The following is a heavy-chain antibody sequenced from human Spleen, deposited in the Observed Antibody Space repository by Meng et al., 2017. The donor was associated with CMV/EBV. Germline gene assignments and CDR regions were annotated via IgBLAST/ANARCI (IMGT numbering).Heavy chain of an antibody. J-gene: IGHJ6*02. CDR2: ISWNSGSI. CDR1: GFTFDDYA. Sequence: GGSLRLSCAASGFTFDDYAMHWVRQAPGKGLEWVSGISWNSGSIGYADSVKGRFTISRDNAKNSLYLQMNSLRAEDTAVYYCARDRGVERITIFGVVIEGDYYYGMDVWGQGTTVTVSS. D-gene: IGHD3-3*01. V-gene: IGHV3-9*01. CDR3: ARDRGVERITIFGVVIEGDYYYGMDV.